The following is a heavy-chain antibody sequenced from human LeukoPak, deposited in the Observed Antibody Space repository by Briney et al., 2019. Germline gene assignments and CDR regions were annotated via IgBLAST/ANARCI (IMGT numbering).Heavy chain of an antibody. V-gene: IGHV3-21*01. CDR2: ISSSSSYI. D-gene: IGHD6-19*01. CDR3: ARHGGSGWTIDY. J-gene: IGHJ4*02. CDR1: GFTFSSYS. Sequence: PGGSLRLSCAASGFTFSSYSMNWVRQAPGKGLEWVSSISSSSSYIYYADSVKGRFTISRDNAKNSLYLQMNSLRAEDTAVYYCARHGGSGWTIDYWGQGTLVTVSS.